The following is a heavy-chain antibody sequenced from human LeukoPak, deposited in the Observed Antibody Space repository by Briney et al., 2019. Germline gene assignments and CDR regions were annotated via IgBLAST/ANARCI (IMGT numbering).Heavy chain of an antibody. CDR1: GGSISSYY. D-gene: IGHD3-22*01. CDR2: IYTSGST. V-gene: IGHV4-59*01. Sequence: SETLSLTCTVSGGSISSYYWSWIRQPPGKGLEWIGYIYTSGSTNYNPSLKSRVTISLDTSKNQFSLKLSSVTAADTAVYYCARDGYYDSSAYYIWGQGTVVTVSS. J-gene: IGHJ3*02. CDR3: ARDGYYDSSAYYI.